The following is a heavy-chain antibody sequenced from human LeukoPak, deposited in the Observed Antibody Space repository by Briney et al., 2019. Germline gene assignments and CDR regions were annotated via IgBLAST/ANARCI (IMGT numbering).Heavy chain of an antibody. CDR3: ARMAGSASD. V-gene: IGHV4-39*07. J-gene: IGHJ4*02. CDR2: VFYSGIA. CDR1: NGSISTSSYY. Sequence: SETLSLTCTVSNGSISTSSYYWGWIRQPPGKGLEWIGSVFYSGIAYYNPSLKSRVTMSVDTSKNQFSLKLSSVTAADTAVYYCARMAGSASDWGQGTLVTVSS. D-gene: IGHD3-10*01.